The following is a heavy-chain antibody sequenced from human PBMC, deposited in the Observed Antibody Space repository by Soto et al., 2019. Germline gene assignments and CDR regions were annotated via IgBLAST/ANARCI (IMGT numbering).Heavy chain of an antibody. D-gene: IGHD2-8*01. J-gene: IGHJ5*02. CDR3: ARCLHCSNGGRFYP. V-gene: IGHV4-4*02. CDR2: MWPSGGT. CDR1: DITIGKPNW. Sequence: SETLSLTCAVSDITIGKPNWWTWVRQAPGKGLEWIGEMWPSGGTTYNPSLRNRVTISVDNSKNHLSLTLTSVTAADTAIYYCARCLHCSNGGRFYPWGQGALVTVSS.